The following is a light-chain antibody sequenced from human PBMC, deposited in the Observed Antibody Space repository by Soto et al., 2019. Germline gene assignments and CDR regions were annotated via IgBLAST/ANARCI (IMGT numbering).Light chain of an antibody. V-gene: IGKV2-30*02. CDR1: QSLVHSDGIAY. CDR3: MQGTHWPIT. CDR2: KVS. J-gene: IGKJ5*01. Sequence: DVVVTQSPLSLPVTLVQSASISCRSKQSLVHSDGIAYFSWFQQRPGRSPRRLIYKVSNRDSGVPARFSGSGSGTDFALKISRVEAEDVGVYYCMQGTHWPITFGQGTRLEIK.